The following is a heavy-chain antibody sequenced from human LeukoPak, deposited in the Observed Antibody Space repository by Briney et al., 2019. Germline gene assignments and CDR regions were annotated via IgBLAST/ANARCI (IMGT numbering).Heavy chain of an antibody. CDR2: ITYDGSNT. J-gene: IGHJ3*01. V-gene: IGHV3-30*04. CDR3: ARPGGYAFDL. CDR1: GFIFSTYA. Sequence: PGTSLRLSCTASGFIFSTYAFHWVRQAPGEGPEWMAFITYDGSNTYFADSVKGRFTLSRDNSKDALYLQMNSLRPADTAVYYCARPGGYAFDLWGQGTMVTVSS. D-gene: IGHD3-10*01.